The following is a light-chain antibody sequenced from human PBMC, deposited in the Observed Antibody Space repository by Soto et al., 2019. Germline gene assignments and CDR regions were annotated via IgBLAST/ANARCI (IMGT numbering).Light chain of an antibody. CDR1: QSISSW. V-gene: IGKV1-5*01. CDR3: QQYNSYSRT. J-gene: IGKJ1*01. CDR2: DAS. Sequence: DIQMTQSPSTLSASVGDRVTITCRASQSISSWLAWYQQKPGKAPKLLIYDASSLESGVPSRFSGSGSGTEFTLTIGSLQPDDFAPYYCQQYNSYSRTFGQGTKVEIK.